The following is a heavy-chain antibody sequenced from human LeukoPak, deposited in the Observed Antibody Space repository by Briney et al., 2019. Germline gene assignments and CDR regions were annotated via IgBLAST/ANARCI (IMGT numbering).Heavy chain of an antibody. Sequence: TGGPLRLSCAASGFTFSSYAMSWVRQAPGKGLEWVSVISGNGGRTYYADSVKGRFTISRDNSKNTLYLQMNSLRAEDTAVYYCAKVRDLDTVLGRFDNWGQGTLVTVSS. CDR3: AKVRDLDTVLGRFDN. D-gene: IGHD5-18*01. J-gene: IGHJ5*02. CDR2: ISGNGGRT. CDR1: GFTFSSYA. V-gene: IGHV3-23*01.